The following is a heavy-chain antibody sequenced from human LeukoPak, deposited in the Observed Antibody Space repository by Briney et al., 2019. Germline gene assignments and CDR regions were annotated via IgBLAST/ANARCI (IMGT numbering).Heavy chain of an antibody. CDR2: LGISGDYA. J-gene: IGHJ4*02. CDR3: ARGGGGNSDFLTTYTGASLSFDY. D-gene: IGHD3-9*01. Sequence: GGSLRLSCVASGFTLSSYAVSWVRQAPGKGLQWVSSLGISGDYAWYAGSVKGRFTISRDSSKNTPYLQMNRLGAEDTAVYFCARGGGGNSDFLTTYTGASLSFDYWGQGALVTVSS. CDR1: GFTLSSYA. V-gene: IGHV3-23*01.